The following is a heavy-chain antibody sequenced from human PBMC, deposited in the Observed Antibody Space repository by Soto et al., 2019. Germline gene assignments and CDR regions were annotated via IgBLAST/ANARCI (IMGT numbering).Heavy chain of an antibody. Sequence: GGSLRLSCAVSGFTFNSYSMNWVRQAPGKGLEWVSSINSFSNYMYYTDSVKGRFTISRDNARNSLYLQMNSLRAEDTAVYYCARDPYNSGPYYFDHWGQGTLVTVSS. V-gene: IGHV3-21*01. CDR3: ARDPYNSGPYYFDH. D-gene: IGHD6-19*01. J-gene: IGHJ4*02. CDR2: INSFSNYM. CDR1: GFTFNSYS.